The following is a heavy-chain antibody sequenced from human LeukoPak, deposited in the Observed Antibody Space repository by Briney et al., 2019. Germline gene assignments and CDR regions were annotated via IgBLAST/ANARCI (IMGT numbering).Heavy chain of an antibody. Sequence: GASVKVSCKASGGTFSSYAISWVRQAPGQGLEWMGRIIPILGIANYAQKLQGRVTMTTDTSTSTAYMELRSLRSDDTAVYYCARDGFLDAFDIWGQGTMVTVSS. CDR1: GGTFSSYA. J-gene: IGHJ3*02. V-gene: IGHV1-69*04. CDR3: ARDGFLDAFDI. CDR2: IIPILGIA. D-gene: IGHD3-10*01.